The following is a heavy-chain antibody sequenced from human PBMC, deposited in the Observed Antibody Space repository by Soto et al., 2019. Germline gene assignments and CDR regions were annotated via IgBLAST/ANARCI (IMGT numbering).Heavy chain of an antibody. CDR2: FDPEDGET. D-gene: IGHD5-12*01. Sequence: GASVKVSCKVSGYTLTELSMHWVRQAPGKGLEWMGGFDPEDGETIYAQKFQGRVTMTEDTSTDTAYMELSSLRSEDTAVYYCATGDPEYSGYDYYYYYYMDVWGKGTTVTVSS. J-gene: IGHJ6*03. CDR3: ATGDPEYSGYDYYYYYYMDV. CDR1: GYTLTELS. V-gene: IGHV1-24*01.